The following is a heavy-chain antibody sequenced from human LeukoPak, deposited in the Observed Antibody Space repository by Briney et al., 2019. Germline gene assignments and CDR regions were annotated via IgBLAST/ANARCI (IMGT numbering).Heavy chain of an antibody. CDR2: IYHSGST. Sequence: SETLSLTCTVSGYSISSGYYWGWIRQPPGKGLEWIGSIYHSGSTYYNPSLKSRVTISVDTSKNQFSLKLSSVTAADTAVYYCARELDIVVVVAATRFREGWFDPWGQGTLVTVSS. J-gene: IGHJ5*02. D-gene: IGHD2-15*01. CDR3: ARELDIVVVVAATRFREGWFDP. V-gene: IGHV4-38-2*02. CDR1: GYSISSGYY.